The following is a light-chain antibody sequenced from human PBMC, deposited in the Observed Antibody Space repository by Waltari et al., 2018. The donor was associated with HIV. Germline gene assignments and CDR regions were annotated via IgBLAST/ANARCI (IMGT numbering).Light chain of an antibody. V-gene: IGLV2-23*02. J-gene: IGLJ2*01. CDR3: CSYAGSSTVV. CDR2: DVS. Sequence: QSALTQPASVSGSPGQSITISCTGTSSDVGGYNYVSWYQQHPGKAPKLMIYDVSKRPSGVSNRFSCSKSGNTASLTISGLQAEDEADYYCCSYAGSSTVVFGGGTKLTVL. CDR1: SSDVGGYNY.